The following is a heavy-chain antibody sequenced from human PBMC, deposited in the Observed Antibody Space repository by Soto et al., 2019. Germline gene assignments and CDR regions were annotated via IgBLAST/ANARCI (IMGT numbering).Heavy chain of an antibody. Sequence: VASVKVSCKASGGTFSSYAISWVRQAPGQGLEWMGGIIPIFGTANYAQKFQGRVTITADESTSTAYMELSSLRSEDTAVYYCARDRRFLEWSPTHYYYYGMDVWGQGTTVTVSS. V-gene: IGHV1-69*13. CDR2: IIPIFGTA. J-gene: IGHJ6*02. CDR3: ARDRRFLEWSPTHYYYYGMDV. CDR1: GGTFSSYA. D-gene: IGHD3-3*01.